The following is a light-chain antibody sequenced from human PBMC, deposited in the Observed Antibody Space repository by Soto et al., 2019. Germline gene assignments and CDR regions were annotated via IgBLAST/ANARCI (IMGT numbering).Light chain of an antibody. CDR2: VNSDGSH. J-gene: IGLJ2*01. V-gene: IGLV4-69*01. Sequence: QLLLTQSPSASASLGASVRLTCTLSSGHSNYAIAWHQQQPEKGPRYLMKVNSDGSHSKGDGIPDRFSGSSSGAERYLTVSSFQSEDEADYYCQTWGSGIQVFGGGTKLTVL. CDR3: QTWGSGIQV. CDR1: SGHSNYA.